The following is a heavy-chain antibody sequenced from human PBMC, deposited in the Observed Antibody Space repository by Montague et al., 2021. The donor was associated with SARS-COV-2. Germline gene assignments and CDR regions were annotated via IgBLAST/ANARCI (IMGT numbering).Heavy chain of an antibody. CDR1: GGSFSGYY. CDR2: INHSGTT. V-gene: IGHV4-34*01. Sequence: SETLSLTCAVYGGSFSGYYWSWIRQSPGKGLEWIGEINHSGTTNYNPSLKSRVIISADTSKNQFSLKTSSVTAADTAVYYCARGGRGSRYHLLSGTWFDPWGRGTLVTVSS. D-gene: IGHD2-2*01. J-gene: IGHJ5*02. CDR3: ARGGRGSRYHLLSGTWFDP.